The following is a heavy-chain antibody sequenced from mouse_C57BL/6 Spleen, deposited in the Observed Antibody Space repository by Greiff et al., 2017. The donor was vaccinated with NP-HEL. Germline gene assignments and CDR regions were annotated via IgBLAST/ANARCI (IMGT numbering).Heavy chain of an antibody. CDR1: GYTFTDYE. CDR3: TRNLITTVVATGAMDY. Sequence: VQLQQSGAELVRPGAPVTLSCKASGYTFTDYEMHWVKQTPVHGLEWIGAIDPETGGTAYNQKFKGKAILTADKSSSTAYMERRSLTSEDSAVYYCTRNLITTVVATGAMDYWGQGASVTVSS. J-gene: IGHJ4*01. D-gene: IGHD1-1*01. CDR2: IDPETGGT. V-gene: IGHV1-15*01.